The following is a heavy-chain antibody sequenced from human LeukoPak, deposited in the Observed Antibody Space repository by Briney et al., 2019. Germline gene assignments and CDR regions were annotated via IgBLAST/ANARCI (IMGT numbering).Heavy chain of an antibody. CDR2: SDPEDGET. J-gene: IGHJ4*02. V-gene: IGHV1-24*01. CDR3: ATLGYCSSTSCSDFGY. D-gene: IGHD2-2*01. CDR1: GYTLTELS. Sequence: ASVKVSCKVSGYTLTELSMHWVRQVPGKGLEWMGGSDPEDGETIYAQKFQGRVTMTEDTSTDTAYMELSSLRSEDTAVYYCATLGYCSSTSCSDFGYWGQGTLVTVSS.